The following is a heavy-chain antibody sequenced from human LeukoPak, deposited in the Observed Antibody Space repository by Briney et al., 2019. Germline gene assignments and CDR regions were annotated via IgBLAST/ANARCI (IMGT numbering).Heavy chain of an antibody. D-gene: IGHD1-1*01. Sequence: GGSLTLSCAASGFTSTNYYMTWVRQAPGTGLEWVALIRQDGSDKYYVDSVKGRFTISRDNANNLLFLQMNSLRVNDTAVYYCGRGAALNWNSGGIDYWGQGTLVTVSS. CDR3: GRGAALNWNSGGIDY. V-gene: IGHV3-7*01. J-gene: IGHJ4*02. CDR2: IRQDGSDK. CDR1: GFTSTNYY.